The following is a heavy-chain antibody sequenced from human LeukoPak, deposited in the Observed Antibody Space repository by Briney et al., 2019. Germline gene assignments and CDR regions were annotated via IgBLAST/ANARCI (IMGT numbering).Heavy chain of an antibody. J-gene: IGHJ4*02. CDR3: AKGAYYHGSGRYFDY. Sequence: GGSLRLSCAASGFTFSSSAMNWVRQAPGKGLEWVSAISGSGGATYYADSVKGRFTMSRDNSKNTLYLQMNSLRAEDTAVYYCAKGAYYHGSGRYFDYWGQGTLVTVSS. D-gene: IGHD3-10*01. CDR1: GFTFSSSA. CDR2: ISGSGGAT. V-gene: IGHV3-23*01.